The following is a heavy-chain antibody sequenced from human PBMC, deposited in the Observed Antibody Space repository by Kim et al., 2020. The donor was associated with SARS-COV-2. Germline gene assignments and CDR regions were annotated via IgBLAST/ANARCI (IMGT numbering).Heavy chain of an antibody. Sequence: SETLSLTCTVSGGSISSSSYYWGWIRQPPGKGLEWIGSIYYSGSTYYNPSLKSRVTISVDTSKNQFSLKLSSVTAADTAVYYCASPKGVYYGSGSYFYFDYWGQGTLVTVSS. D-gene: IGHD3-10*01. CDR2: IYYSGST. CDR1: GGSISSSSYY. CDR3: ASPKGVYYGSGSYFYFDY. J-gene: IGHJ4*02. V-gene: IGHV4-39*01.